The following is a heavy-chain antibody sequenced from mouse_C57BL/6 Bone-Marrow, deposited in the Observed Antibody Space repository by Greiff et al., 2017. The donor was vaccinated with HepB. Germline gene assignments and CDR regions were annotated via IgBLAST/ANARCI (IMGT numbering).Heavy chain of an antibody. D-gene: IGHD1-1*01. Sequence: EVQLVESGGDLVKPGGSLKLSCAASGFTFSSYGMSWVRQTPDKRLEWVATISSGGSYTYYPDSVKGRFTISRDNAKNTLYLQMRSLKSEDTAMYYCARPLYGSSSWFAYWGQGTLVTVSA. CDR1: GFTFSSYG. CDR2: ISSGGSYT. J-gene: IGHJ3*01. V-gene: IGHV5-6*01. CDR3: ARPLYGSSSWFAY.